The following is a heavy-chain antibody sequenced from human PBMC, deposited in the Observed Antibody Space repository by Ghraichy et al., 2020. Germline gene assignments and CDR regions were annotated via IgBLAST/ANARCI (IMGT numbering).Heavy chain of an antibody. V-gene: IGHV3-72*01. Sequence: LSLTCAASGFTFSDHYMDWVRQAPGKGLEWVGRTRNKANSYSIEYAASVKGRFTISRDDSKNSLYLQMNSLKTEDTAVYYCARSASYYPFDYWGQGTLVTVSS. J-gene: IGHJ4*02. CDR2: TRNKANSYSI. D-gene: IGHD1-26*01. CDR1: GFTFSDHY. CDR3: ARSASYYPFDY.